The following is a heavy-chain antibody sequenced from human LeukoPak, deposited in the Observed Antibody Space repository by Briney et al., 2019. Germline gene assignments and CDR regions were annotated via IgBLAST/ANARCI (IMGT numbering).Heavy chain of an antibody. CDR2: IYSGGST. J-gene: IGHJ6*02. D-gene: IGHD5-18*01. CDR1: GFTVSSNY. CDR3: ARDRGYSYGVDV. V-gene: IGHV3-53*01. Sequence: GGSLRLSCAASGFTVSSNYMSWVRQAPGKGLEWVSVIYSGGSTYYADSVKGRFTISRDNSKNTLYLQMNSLRAEDTAVYYCARDRGYSYGVDVWGQGTTVTVSS.